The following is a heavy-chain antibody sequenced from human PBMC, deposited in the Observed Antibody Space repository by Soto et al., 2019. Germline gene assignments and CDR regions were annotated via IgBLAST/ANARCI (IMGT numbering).Heavy chain of an antibody. J-gene: IGHJ5*02. CDR3: TRQSARWEDWFDP. CDR2: IKDKPNNYAT. Sequence: EAQLVESGGGLVQPGRSLKLSCAASGFTFRASGIHWVRQASGKGLEWVAHIKDKPNNYATEYAASVKGRFTISRDDSMNMAFLQMNNLKTEDTAVYFCTRQSARWEDWFDPWGQGTLVTVSS. D-gene: IGHD1-26*01. V-gene: IGHV3-73*02. CDR1: GFTFRASG.